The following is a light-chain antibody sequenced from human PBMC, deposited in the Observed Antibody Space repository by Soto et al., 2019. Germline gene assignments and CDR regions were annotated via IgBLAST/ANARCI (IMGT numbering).Light chain of an antibody. CDR2: DAS. V-gene: IGKV3-11*01. CDR1: QSVSTS. Sequence: IVLTQSPVTLAVSPGESAVLSCRASQSVSTSLAWYQHKPGQAPRLFIYDASKRAPGIPARFTGSGSGAHFTLTICSLEPEDIAVYYCQVRDVWPSFGQGTKVEIK. J-gene: IGKJ1*01. CDR3: QVRDVWPS.